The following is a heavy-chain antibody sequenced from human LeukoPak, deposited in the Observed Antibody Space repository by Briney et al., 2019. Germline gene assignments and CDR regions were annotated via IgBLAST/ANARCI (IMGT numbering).Heavy chain of an antibody. D-gene: IGHD2-2*02. CDR1: GGTFSSYG. J-gene: IGHJ6*03. CDR3: AGESAIAYYYMDV. V-gene: IGHV1-69*06. Sequence: GASVKVSCKASGGTFSSYGISWVRQAPGQGLEWMGGIIPIFGTANYAQKFQGRVTITADKSTSIAYMELSSLRSEDTAVYYCAGESAIAYYYMDVWGKGTTVTVSS. CDR2: IIPIFGTA.